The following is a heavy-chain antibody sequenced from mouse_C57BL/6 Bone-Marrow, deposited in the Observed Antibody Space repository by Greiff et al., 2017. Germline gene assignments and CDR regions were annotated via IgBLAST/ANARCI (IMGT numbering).Heavy chain of an antibody. CDR2: IRSKSNNYAT. V-gene: IGHV10-1*01. J-gene: IGHJ4*01. CDR1: GFSFNTYA. CDR3: VRPDPSLYYAMDY. Sequence: EVQVVESGGGLVQPKGSLKLSCAASGFSFNTYAMHWVRQAPGKGLEWVARIRSKSNNYATYYADSVKDRFTISRDDSESMLYLQMNNLKTEDTAMYYCVRPDPSLYYAMDYWGQGTSVTVSS.